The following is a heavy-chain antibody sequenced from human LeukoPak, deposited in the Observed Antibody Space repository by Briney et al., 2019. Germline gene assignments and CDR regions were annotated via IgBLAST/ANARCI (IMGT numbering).Heavy chain of an antibody. V-gene: IGHV1-3*01. CDR3: ARDLDSSGYHFDY. Sequence: VASVKVSCKASGYTFTSYAMHWVRQAPGQRLEWMGWINAGNGNTKYSQKFQGRVTITRNTSASTAYMELSSLRSEDTAVYYCARDLDSSGYHFDYWGQGTLVTVSS. J-gene: IGHJ4*02. CDR2: INAGNGNT. CDR1: GYTFTSYA. D-gene: IGHD3-22*01.